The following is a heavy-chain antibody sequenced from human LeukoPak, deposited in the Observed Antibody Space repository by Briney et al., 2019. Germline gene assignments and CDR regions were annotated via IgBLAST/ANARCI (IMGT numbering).Heavy chain of an antibody. CDR1: GFTFTSYW. CDR2: INSDGTIT. V-gene: IGHV3-74*01. J-gene: IGHJ4*02. CDR3: ARPGVGFGY. Sequence: QPGGSLRLSCAASGFTFTSYWMHWVRQAPGKGLVWLSRINSDGTITSYADSLEGRFTISRDNAKNTVYLQMNSLRAEDTAVYYCARPGVGFGYWGQGALVTVSS.